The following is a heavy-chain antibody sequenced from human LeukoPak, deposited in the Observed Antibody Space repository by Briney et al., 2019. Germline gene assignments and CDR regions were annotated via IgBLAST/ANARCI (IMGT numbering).Heavy chain of an antibody. J-gene: IGHJ4*02. D-gene: IGHD1-7*01. CDR1: GFTFSSYA. Sequence: GGSLRLSCAASGFTFSSYAMSWVRQAPGKGLEWVSVIYSGGTTYYADSVKGRFTISRDNSKNTLYLQMNSLRAEDTAVYYCAREMGTFRWFDYWGQGTLVTVSS. V-gene: IGHV3-66*01. CDR2: IYSGGTT. CDR3: AREMGTFRWFDY.